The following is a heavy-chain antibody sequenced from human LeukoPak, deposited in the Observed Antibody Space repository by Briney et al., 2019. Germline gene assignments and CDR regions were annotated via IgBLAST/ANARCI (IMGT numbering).Heavy chain of an antibody. V-gene: IGHV4-31*03. CDR3: ARFTVATLSRYFDY. D-gene: IGHD5-12*01. CDR2: IYYSGST. J-gene: IGHJ4*02. CDR1: GGSISSGGYY. Sequence: SETLSLTCTVSGGSISSGGYYWSWIRQHPGKGLEWIGYIYYSGSTYYNPSLESRLIISVDTSKNQLSLKLSSVTAADTAVYYCARFTVATLSRYFDYWGQGTLVTVSS.